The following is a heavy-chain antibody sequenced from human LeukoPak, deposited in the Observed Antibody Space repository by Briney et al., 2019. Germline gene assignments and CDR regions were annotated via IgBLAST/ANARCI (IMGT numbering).Heavy chain of an antibody. CDR3: ARDQLGGYYYDY. D-gene: IGHD3-22*01. Sequence: SETLSLTCTVSGGSISSYYWSWIRQPPGKGLEWIGYIYYSGSTNYNPSLKSRFTISVDTSKNQFSLKLSSVTAADTAVYYCARDQLGGYYYDYWGQGTLVTVSS. J-gene: IGHJ4*02. CDR2: IYYSGST. CDR1: GGSISSYY. V-gene: IGHV4-59*01.